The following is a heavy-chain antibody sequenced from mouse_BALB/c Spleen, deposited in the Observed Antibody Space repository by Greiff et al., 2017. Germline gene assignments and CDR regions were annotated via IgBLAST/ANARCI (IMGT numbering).Heavy chain of an antibody. Sequence: EVNVVESGGGLVKPGGSLKLSCAASGFTFSSYTMSWVRQTPEKRLEWVATISSGGSYTYYPDSVKGRFTISRDNAKNTLYLQMSSLKSEDTAMYYCTRDWAMDYWGQGTSVTVSS. CDR3: TRDWAMDY. J-gene: IGHJ4*01. V-gene: IGHV5-6-4*01. CDR1: GFTFSSYT. CDR2: ISSGGSYT.